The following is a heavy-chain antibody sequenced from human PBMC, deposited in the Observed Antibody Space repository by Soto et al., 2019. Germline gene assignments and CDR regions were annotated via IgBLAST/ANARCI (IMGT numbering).Heavy chain of an antibody. V-gene: IGHV5-51*01. Sequence: GESLKISCKGSGYDFNIYWIAWVRKMPVKGLEWMGIIYPGDSDTRYSPSFQGQGTISVDKSISTAYLQWSSLKASDTATYYCARRAALRTNGMDVWGQGTTVTVSS. CDR3: ARRAALRTNGMDV. D-gene: IGHD6-13*01. CDR2: IYPGDSDT. CDR1: GYDFNIYW. J-gene: IGHJ6*02.